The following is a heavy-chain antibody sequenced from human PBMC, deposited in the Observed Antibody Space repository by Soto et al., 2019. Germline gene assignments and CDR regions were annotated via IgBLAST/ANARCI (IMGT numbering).Heavy chain of an antibody. CDR3: ARGDIVAIFGMDV. CDR2: INPSGGST. D-gene: IGHD5-12*01. V-gene: IGHV1-46*01. Sequence: ASVKVSCKASGYTFTSYYMHWVRQAPGQGLEWMGIINPSGGSTTYAQKCQGRVTMTRDTSTSTGYMELSSLRSEDTAVYYCARGDIVAIFGMDVWGQGTTVTGS. J-gene: IGHJ6*02. CDR1: GYTFTSYY.